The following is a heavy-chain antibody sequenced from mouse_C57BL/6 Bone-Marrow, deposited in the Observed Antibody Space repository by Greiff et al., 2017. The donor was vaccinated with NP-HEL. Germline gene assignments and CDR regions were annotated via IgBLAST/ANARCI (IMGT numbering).Heavy chain of an antibody. D-gene: IGHD1-1*01. V-gene: IGHV1-5*01. Sequence: EVQLQQSGPVLARPGASVKMSCKTSGYTFTSYWMHWVKQRPGPGLEWIGALYPGNSDTSYNQQFQGKAKLTAVPSARTAYMELSSLTNDDSAVYDLTRSTNYYGSSHAMDYWGQGTSVTVSS. CDR2: LYPGNSDT. CDR1: GYTFTSYW. CDR3: TRSTNYYGSSHAMDY. J-gene: IGHJ4*01.